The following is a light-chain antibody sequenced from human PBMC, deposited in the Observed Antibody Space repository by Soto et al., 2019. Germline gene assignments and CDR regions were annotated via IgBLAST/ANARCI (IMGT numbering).Light chain of an antibody. CDR1: QSVSSSY. CDR2: GAS. Sequence: EIVLTHSPGTLSLSPCERATLSFSASQSVSSSYLAWYQQKPGQAPRLLIYGASSRATGIPDRFSGSGSGTDFTLTISRLEPEDFAVYYCQQYGSSLPGTFGQGTKVDIK. CDR3: QQYGSSLPGT. J-gene: IGKJ1*01. V-gene: IGKV3-20*01.